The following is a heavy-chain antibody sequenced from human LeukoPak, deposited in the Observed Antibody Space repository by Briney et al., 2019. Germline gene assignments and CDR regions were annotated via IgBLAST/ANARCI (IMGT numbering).Heavy chain of an antibody. D-gene: IGHD3-3*01. Sequence: SETLSLTCTVSGYSISSGYYWGWIRQPPGKGLEWIGSIYHSGSTYYKPSLKSRVTISVDTSTNKFSLRLSSVTAADTPVYYCARESASRFLEWLFHTYYMAVWGKGTTVTVS. CDR3: ARESASRFLEWLFHTYYMAV. CDR2: IYHSGST. J-gene: IGHJ6*03. V-gene: IGHV4-38-2*02. CDR1: GYSISSGYY.